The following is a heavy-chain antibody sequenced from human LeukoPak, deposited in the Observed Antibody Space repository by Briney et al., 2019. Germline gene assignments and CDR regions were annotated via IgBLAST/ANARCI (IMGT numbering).Heavy chain of an antibody. CDR2: IRYDGSNK. V-gene: IGHV3-30*02. CDR3: AKEIRGYSSSSQLDY. J-gene: IGHJ4*02. CDR1: GFTFSSYG. Sequence: GGSLGLSCAASGFTFSSYGMHWVRQAPGKGLEWVAFIRYDGSNKYYADSVKGRFTISRDNSKNTLYLQMNSLRAEDTAVYYCAKEIRGYSSSSQLDYWGQGTLVTVSS. D-gene: IGHD6-6*01.